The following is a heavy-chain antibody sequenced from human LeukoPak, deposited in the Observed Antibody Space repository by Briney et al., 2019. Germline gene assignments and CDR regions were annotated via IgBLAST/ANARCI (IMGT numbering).Heavy chain of an antibody. J-gene: IGHJ4*02. V-gene: IGHV4-38-2*02. Sequence: KPSETLSLTCTVSGYSISSGYYWGWIRQPPGKGLEWIGSIYHSGSTYYNPSLKSRVTISVDTSKNQFSLKLSSVTAADTAVYYCAREVPASSPPDYWGQGTLVTVSS. CDR3: AREVPASSPPDY. CDR1: GYSISSGYY. D-gene: IGHD2-2*01. CDR2: IYHSGST.